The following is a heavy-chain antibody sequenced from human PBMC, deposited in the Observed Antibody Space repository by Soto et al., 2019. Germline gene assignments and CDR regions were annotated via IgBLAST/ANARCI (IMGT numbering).Heavy chain of an antibody. CDR1: GGSFSGYY. V-gene: IGHV4-34*01. Sequence: PSETLSLTCAVYGGSFSGYYWSWIRQPPGKGLEWIGEINHSGSTNYNPSLKSRVTISVDTSKNQFSLKLSSVTAADTAVYYCARYMVRGVTHYFDYWGQGTLVTVSS. D-gene: IGHD3-10*01. J-gene: IGHJ4*02. CDR3: ARYMVRGVTHYFDY. CDR2: INHSGST.